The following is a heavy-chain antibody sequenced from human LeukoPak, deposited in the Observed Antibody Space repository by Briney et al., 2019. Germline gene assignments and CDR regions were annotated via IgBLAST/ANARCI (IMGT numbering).Heavy chain of an antibody. CDR1: GFTFSGYG. D-gene: IGHD2/OR15-2a*01. CDR2: LSDSGVTP. CDR3: AKQRGIYMYRPFED. V-gene: IGHV3-23*01. Sequence: RGGSLRLSCAGSGFTFSGYGMSWVRQAPGKGLEWVSGLSDSGVTPYYADSVKGRFTISRDNAKNTLYLQMNSLRAEDTAIYYCAKQRGIYMYRPFEDWGQGTLVTVSS. J-gene: IGHJ4*02.